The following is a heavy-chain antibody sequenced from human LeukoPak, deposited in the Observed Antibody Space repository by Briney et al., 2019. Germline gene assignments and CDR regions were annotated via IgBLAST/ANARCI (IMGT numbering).Heavy chain of an antibody. J-gene: IGHJ3*02. D-gene: IGHD6-19*01. V-gene: IGHV3-48*03. CDR3: ARESAVADCFDI. CDR2: ISSSASTI. CDR1: GFTFSSYE. Sequence: GGSLRLSCAASGFTFSSYEMNWVRQAPGKGLEWVSSISSSASTINYADSVKGRFTISRDDAKNSLYLQMNSLRAEDTAVYYCARESAVADCFDIWGQGTLVTVSS.